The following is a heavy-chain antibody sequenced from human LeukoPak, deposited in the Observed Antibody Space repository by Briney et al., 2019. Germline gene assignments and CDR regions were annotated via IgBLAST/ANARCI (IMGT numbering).Heavy chain of an antibody. CDR1: GFTLSSYE. CDR2: ISSSGTTI. Sequence: GGSLRLSCAASGFTLSSYEMNWVRQAPGKWLEWVSYISSSGTTIYYADSVKGRFTISRDNAKNSLYLQMNSLRAEDTAVYYCATKYCSGGSCYHYWYFDLWGRGTVVTVSS. J-gene: IGHJ2*01. CDR3: ATKYCSGGSCYHYWYFDL. V-gene: IGHV3-48*03. D-gene: IGHD2-15*01.